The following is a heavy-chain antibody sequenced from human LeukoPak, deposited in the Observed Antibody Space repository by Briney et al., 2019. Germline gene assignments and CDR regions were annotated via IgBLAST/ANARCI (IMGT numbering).Heavy chain of an antibody. CDR2: IVVGSGNT. Sequence: PVKVSCKASGFTFTSSAVQWVRQARGQRLEWIGWIVVGSGNTNYAQKFQERVTITRDMSTSTAYMELSSLRSEDTAVYYCAADWSGYGSHDAFDIWGQGTMVTVSS. J-gene: IGHJ3*02. V-gene: IGHV1-58*01. CDR3: AADWSGYGSHDAFDI. CDR1: GFTFTSSA. D-gene: IGHD5-12*01.